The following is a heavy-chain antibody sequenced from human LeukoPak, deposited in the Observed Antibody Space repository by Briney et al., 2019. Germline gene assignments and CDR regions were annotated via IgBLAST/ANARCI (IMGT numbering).Heavy chain of an antibody. CDR2: ISSSGSTI. J-gene: IGHJ4*02. D-gene: IGHD4/OR15-4a*01. CDR3: ARRAGAYSHPYDY. V-gene: IGHV3-48*03. CDR1: GFTFSSYE. Sequence: GGSLRLSCAASGFTFSSYEMNWVRQAPGKGLEWVSYISSSGSTIYYADSVRGRFTISRDNAKNSLFLQINTLRPEDTALYYCARRAGAYSHPYDYWGQGTLVTVSS.